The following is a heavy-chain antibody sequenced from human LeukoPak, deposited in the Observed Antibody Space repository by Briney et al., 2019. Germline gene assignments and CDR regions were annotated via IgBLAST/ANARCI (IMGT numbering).Heavy chain of an antibody. CDR1: GGSFSGYY. D-gene: IGHD1-26*01. CDR3: ARIRSRKWGFDY. J-gene: IGHJ4*02. CDR2: INHSGST. Sequence: SETLSLTCAVYGGSFSGYYWSWIRQPPGKGPEWIGEINHSGSTNYNPSLKSRVTISVDTSKNQFSLKLSSVTAADTAVYYCARIRSRKWGFDYWGQGTLVTVSS. V-gene: IGHV4-34*01.